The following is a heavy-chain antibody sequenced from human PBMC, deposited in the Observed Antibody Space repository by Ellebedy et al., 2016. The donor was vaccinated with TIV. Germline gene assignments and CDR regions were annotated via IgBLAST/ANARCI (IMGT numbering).Heavy chain of an antibody. J-gene: IGHJ4*02. CDR3: AKGTQWLGRSCFDY. D-gene: IGHD6-19*01. Sequence: PGGSLRLSCAASGFTFSSYAMSWVRQAPGKGLEWVSTITDSGSRTDYADSVKGRSTFSRDNSKNTLYLHMNSLRAEDTAVYHCAKGTQWLGRSCFDYWGQGTLVTVSS. V-gene: IGHV3-23*01. CDR2: ITDSGSRT. CDR1: GFTFSSYA.